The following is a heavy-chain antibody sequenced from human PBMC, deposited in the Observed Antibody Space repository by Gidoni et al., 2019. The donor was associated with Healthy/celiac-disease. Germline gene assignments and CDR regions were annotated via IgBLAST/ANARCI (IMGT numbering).Heavy chain of an antibody. J-gene: IGHJ6*02. V-gene: IGHV1-58*01. CDR2: T. Sequence: TNYAQKFQERVTITRDMSTSTAYMELSSLRSEDTAVYYCAADKRYYGMDVWGQGTTVTVSS. CDR3: AADKRYYGMDV.